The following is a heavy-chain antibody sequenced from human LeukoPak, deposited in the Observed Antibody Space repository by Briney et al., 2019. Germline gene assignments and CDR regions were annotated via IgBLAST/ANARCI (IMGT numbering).Heavy chain of an antibody. D-gene: IGHD2-2*01. CDR1: GYSISSGYY. CDR3: ARVIVVVAAAGSRYFDY. V-gene: IGHV4-38-2*01. CDR2: IYHSGST. J-gene: IGHJ4*02. Sequence: SSETLSLTCAVSGYSISSGYYWGWIRQPPGKGLEGIGTIYHSGSTYYNPSLKSRVTILVTTSKKQFSLKLSSVTAEDTAVYYCARVIVVVAAAGSRYFDYWGKGTLVTVSS.